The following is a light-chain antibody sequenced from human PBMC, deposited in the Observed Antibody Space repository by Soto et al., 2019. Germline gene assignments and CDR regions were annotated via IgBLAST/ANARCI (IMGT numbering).Light chain of an antibody. CDR2: GVS. Sequence: EIVLTQSPVTLSLSTGERATLSCRASQSVSGSQVAWYQQKPGEAPRLLIYGVSSRAPGLPDRFSGSGSGTDFTLSISGLEPEDFAVYFCQQYGGSPITFGQGTRLEIK. J-gene: IGKJ5*01. V-gene: IGKV3-20*01. CDR3: QQYGGSPIT. CDR1: QSVSGSQ.